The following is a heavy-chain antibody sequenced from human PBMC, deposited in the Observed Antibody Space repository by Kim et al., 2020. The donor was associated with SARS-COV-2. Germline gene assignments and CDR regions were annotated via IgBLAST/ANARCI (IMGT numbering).Heavy chain of an antibody. D-gene: IGHD6-19*01. Sequence: GGSLRLSCAASGFTFDDYAMHWVRQAPGKGLEWVSGISWNSGSIGYADSVKGRFTISRDNAKNSLYLQMNSLRAEDTALYYCASSIAVAPFDYWGQGTL. CDR3: ASSIAVAPFDY. V-gene: IGHV3-9*01. CDR1: GFTFDDYA. J-gene: IGHJ4*02. CDR2: ISWNSGSI.